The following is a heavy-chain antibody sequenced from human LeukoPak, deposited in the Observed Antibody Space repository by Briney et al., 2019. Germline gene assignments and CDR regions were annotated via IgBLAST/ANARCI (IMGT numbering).Heavy chain of an antibody. J-gene: IGHJ6*03. V-gene: IGHV3-30*02. CDR3: AKGLEVYYYYMDV. Sequence: GGSLRLSCTASGFTFRSYGMYWIRQAPGPGLPWAAFIRYDGSNKYYAGSVKGRFTISRDNAKNTLYLQMNSLRAEDTAVYYCAKGLEVYYYYMDVWGKGTTVTVSS. CDR2: IRYDGSNK. CDR1: GFTFRSYG. D-gene: IGHD3-3*01.